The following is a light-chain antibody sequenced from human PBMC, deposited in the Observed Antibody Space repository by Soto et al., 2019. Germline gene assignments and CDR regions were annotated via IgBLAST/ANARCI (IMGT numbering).Light chain of an antibody. J-gene: IGKJ4*01. CDR3: QQSYSSPLT. Sequence: DIQMTQSPSSLSSSVGYRVTITSGASQSITNYLNWYQQKPGKAPKLLIFAAYILQTGVPSRFTGGGSGRDFTLTISSLQPEDYATYLCQQSYSSPLTFGGGTKVDIK. V-gene: IGKV1-39*01. CDR2: AAY. CDR1: QSITNY.